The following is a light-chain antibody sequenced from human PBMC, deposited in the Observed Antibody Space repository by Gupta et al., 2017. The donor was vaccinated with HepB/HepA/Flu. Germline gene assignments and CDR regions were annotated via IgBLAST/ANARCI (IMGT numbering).Light chain of an antibody. CDR1: KLGNKY. J-gene: IGLJ1*01. V-gene: IGLV3-1*01. CDR3: QAWDSRTDNYV. CDR2: QNV. Sequence: SYDLTQPPPLSVSPGHTASITCAGDKLGNKYVCWYQQMPGQSPVQVIYQNVERPSGIPERFSGSKSGNTATLTISGIQSVDEADYYCQAWDSRTDNYVFGEGTKVSVL.